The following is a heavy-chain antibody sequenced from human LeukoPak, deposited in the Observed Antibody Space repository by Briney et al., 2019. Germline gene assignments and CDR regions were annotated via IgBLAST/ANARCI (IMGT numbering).Heavy chain of an antibody. J-gene: IGHJ4*02. CDR2: ISYDGSTK. Sequence: GRSLRLSCAASGFTFSSYGMHWVRQAPGKGLEWLAVISYDGSTKYYADSVKGRFTISRDNSKNTLYLQMNSLRAEDTAVYYCAKVSPCGGDCYPNDYYFDYWGQGTLVTVSS. V-gene: IGHV3-30*18. CDR3: AKVSPCGGDCYPNDYYFDY. CDR1: GFTFSSYG. D-gene: IGHD2-21*02.